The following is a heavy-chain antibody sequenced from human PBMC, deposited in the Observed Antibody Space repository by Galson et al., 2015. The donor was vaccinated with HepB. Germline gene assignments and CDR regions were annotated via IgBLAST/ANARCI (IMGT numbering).Heavy chain of an antibody. J-gene: IGHJ4*02. V-gene: IGHV1-58*01. D-gene: IGHD1-26*01. Sequence: SVKVSCKASGFTFTSSAVQWVRQARGQRLEWIGWIVVGSGNTNYAQKFQERVTITRDMSTSTAYMELSSLRSEDTAVYYCAAIPRGPYSGSYQGSIDYWGQGTLVTVSS. CDR2: IVVGSGNT. CDR3: AAIPRGPYSGSYQGSIDY. CDR1: GFTFTSSA.